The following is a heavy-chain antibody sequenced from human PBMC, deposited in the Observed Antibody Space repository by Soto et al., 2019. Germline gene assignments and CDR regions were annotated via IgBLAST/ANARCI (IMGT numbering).Heavy chain of an antibody. CDR3: ALYRTLPYSRDWFDP. CDR2: INHSGST. V-gene: IGHV4-34*01. Sequence: SETLSLTCAAYGGSFSGYYWSWIRQPQGKALEWIGEINHSGSTNYNPSLKSRVTILVDTSKNQFSLKLSSVTAADMAVYYCALYRTLPYSRDWFDPWGEGSLVPVS. D-gene: IGHD2-15*01. J-gene: IGHJ5*02. CDR1: GGSFSGYY.